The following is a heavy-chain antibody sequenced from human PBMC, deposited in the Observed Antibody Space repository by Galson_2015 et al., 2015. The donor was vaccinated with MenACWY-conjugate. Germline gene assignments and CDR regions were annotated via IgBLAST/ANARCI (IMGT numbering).Heavy chain of an antibody. J-gene: IGHJ1*01. D-gene: IGHD2-2*01. Sequence: SLRLSCAASGFTFSIYAMHWVRQAPGKGLEWVAVMSYDGTIQYYADSVKGRFTISRDNSKNTLSLQMNSLRAEDTAVYYCASAYCRSSSPSACTNRLQYWGQGTLVTVSS. CDR2: MSYDGTIQ. V-gene: IGHV3-30*01. CDR1: GFTFSIYA. CDR3: ASAYCRSSSPSACTNRLQY.